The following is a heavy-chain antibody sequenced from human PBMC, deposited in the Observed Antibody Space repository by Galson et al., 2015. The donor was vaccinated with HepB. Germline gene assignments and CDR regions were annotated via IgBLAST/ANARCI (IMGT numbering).Heavy chain of an antibody. CDR2: ISYDGTTI. Sequence: SLRLSCAASGFIFRSDAMHWVRQAPGKGLEWVAFISYDGTTIYYTDSAKGRFTISRDNFKNTLSLQMNSLRAEDTALYYCVKDRSERYAFDYWGQGTLVTVSS. CDR1: GFIFRSDA. D-gene: IGHD1-1*01. CDR3: VKDRSERYAFDY. J-gene: IGHJ4*02. V-gene: IGHV3-30*18.